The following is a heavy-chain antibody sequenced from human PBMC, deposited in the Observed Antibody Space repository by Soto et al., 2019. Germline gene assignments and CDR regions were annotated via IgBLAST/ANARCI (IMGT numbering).Heavy chain of an antibody. CDR3: AIGYSSSWAPKDY. Sequence: LRLSCAASGFTVSSNYMSWVRQAPGKGLEWVSVIYSGGSTYYADSVKGRFTISRDNSKNTLYLQMNSLRAEDTAVYYCAIGYSSSWAPKDYWGQGTLVTVSS. D-gene: IGHD6-13*01. J-gene: IGHJ4*02. CDR1: GFTVSSNY. CDR2: IYSGGST. V-gene: IGHV3-53*01.